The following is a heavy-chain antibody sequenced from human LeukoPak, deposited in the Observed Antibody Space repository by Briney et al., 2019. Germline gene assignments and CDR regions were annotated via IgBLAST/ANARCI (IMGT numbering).Heavy chain of an antibody. Sequence: PGGSLRLSCAASGFTFSSYGMLWVRQAPGKGLEWVAFIRYDGSNKYYADSVKGRFTISRDNSKNTLYLQMNSLRAEDTAVYYCARGYSSSWPYYMDVWGKGTTVTVSS. D-gene: IGHD6-13*01. CDR2: IRYDGSNK. V-gene: IGHV3-30*02. J-gene: IGHJ6*03. CDR3: ARGYSSSWPYYMDV. CDR1: GFTFSSYG.